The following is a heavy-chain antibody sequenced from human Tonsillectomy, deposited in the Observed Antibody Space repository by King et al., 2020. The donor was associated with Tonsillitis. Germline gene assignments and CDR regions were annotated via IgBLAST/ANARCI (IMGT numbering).Heavy chain of an antibody. V-gene: IGHV3-21*01. J-gene: IGHJ4*02. CDR3: ARDQQLIR. D-gene: IGHD6-13*01. Sequence: VQLVESGGGLVKPGGSLRLSCAASGFTFSSYSMNWVRQAPEQGLEWVSSISSGSSYIYYAASVKGRFTISRDNANNSLYLQMNSLRAEDTAVYYCARDQQLIRWGQGTLVNVSS. CDR2: ISSGSSYI. CDR1: GFTFSSYS.